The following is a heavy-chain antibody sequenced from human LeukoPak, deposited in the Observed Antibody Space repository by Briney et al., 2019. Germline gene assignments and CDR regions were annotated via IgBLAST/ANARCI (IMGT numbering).Heavy chain of an antibody. J-gene: IGHJ6*03. CDR1: GGTFSTYA. CDR2: ILPIFGTA. CDR3: ARGLRRHIVVVTPTPRKIYYYYYMDV. D-gene: IGHD2-21*02. Sequence: GASVKVSRKASGGTFSTYAISWVRQAPGQGLEWMGGILPIFGTANYAQKFQGRVTIAADKSTSTAYMYLSSLRSEDTAVYYCARGLRRHIVVVTPTPRKIYYYYYMDVWGKGTAVTVSS. V-gene: IGHV1-69*06.